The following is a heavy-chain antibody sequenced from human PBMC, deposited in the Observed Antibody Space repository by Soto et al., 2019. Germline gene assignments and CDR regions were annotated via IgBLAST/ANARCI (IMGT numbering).Heavy chain of an antibody. CDR1: GFTFSSYA. Sequence: GESLKISCAASGFTFSSYAMSWVRQAPGKGLEWVSAISGSGGSTYYADSVKGRFTISRDNSKNTLYLQMNSLRAEDTAVYYCAKLEDIVVVVAATRGPTFDYWGQGTLVTVSS. CDR2: ISGSGGST. CDR3: AKLEDIVVVVAATRGPTFDY. J-gene: IGHJ4*02. D-gene: IGHD2-15*01. V-gene: IGHV3-23*01.